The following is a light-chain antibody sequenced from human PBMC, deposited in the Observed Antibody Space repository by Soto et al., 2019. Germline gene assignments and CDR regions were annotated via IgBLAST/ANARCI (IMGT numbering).Light chain of an antibody. J-gene: IGKJ4*01. Sequence: EIVLTQSPATLSLSPGERATLSCRASQSLSRSLAWYQQKPGQAPRLLTYGASNRATGIPARFSGSGSGTDFTLTISSLEPEDFALYYCQHRANLPLTFGGGTKVEIK. CDR3: QHRANLPLT. V-gene: IGKV3-11*01. CDR2: GAS. CDR1: QSLSRS.